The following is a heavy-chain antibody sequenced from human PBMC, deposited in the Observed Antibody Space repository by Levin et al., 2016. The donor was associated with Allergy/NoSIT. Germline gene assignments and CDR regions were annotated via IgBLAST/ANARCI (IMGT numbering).Heavy chain of an antibody. D-gene: IGHD1-7*01. Sequence: VRQMPGKGLEWMGRIDPSDSYTNYSPSFQGHVTISADKSISTAYLQWSSLKASDTAMYYCARRSFSGWNYGRGGDAFDIWGQGTMVTVSS. CDR3: ARRSFSGWNYGRGGDAFDI. J-gene: IGHJ3*02. V-gene: IGHV5-10-1*01. CDR2: IDPSDSYT.